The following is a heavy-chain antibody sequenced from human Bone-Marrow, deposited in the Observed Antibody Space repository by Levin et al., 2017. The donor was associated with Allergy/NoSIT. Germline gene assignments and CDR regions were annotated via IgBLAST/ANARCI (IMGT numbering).Heavy chain of an antibody. D-gene: IGHD3-9*01. V-gene: IGHV3-21*06. CDR3: TRGGVGAWFEGDY. CDR1: GFSFGTYP. Sequence: LSLTCEASGFSFGTYPMNWVRQAPGKGPEWVSAISGDGDYRVYGDSVKGRFTISRDNAKNLLYLQLNSLRAEDTAVYYCTRGGVGAWFEGDYWGQGALLTVSS. J-gene: IGHJ4*02. CDR2: ISGDGDYR.